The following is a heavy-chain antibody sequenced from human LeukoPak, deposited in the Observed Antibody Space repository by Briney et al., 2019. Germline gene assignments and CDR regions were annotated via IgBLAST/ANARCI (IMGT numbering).Heavy chain of an antibody. CDR1: GYTFTSYG. Sequence: ASVKVSCKASGYTFTSYGISWVRQAPGQGLEWMGWISAYNGNTNYAQKLQGRVTMTTDTSTSTAYMELRSLRSDDTAVYYCASQTYYYDSSGYYTTFHLDYWGQGTLVTVSS. J-gene: IGHJ4*02. CDR2: ISAYNGNT. D-gene: IGHD3-22*01. V-gene: IGHV1-18*01. CDR3: ASQTYYYDSSGYYTTFHLDY.